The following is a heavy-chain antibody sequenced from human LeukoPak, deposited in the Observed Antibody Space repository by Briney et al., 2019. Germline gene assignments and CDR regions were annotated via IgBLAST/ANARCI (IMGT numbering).Heavy chain of an antibody. CDR3: ARAGGSGYVDDAFDI. D-gene: IGHD5-12*01. CDR1: GFTCSSYW. Sequence: PGGSLRLSCAASGFTCSSYWMSWVRQAPGKGLEWVANIKQDGSEKYYVDSVKGRFTISRDNAKNSLYLQMNSLRAEDTAVYYCARAGGSGYVDDAFDIWGQGTMVTVSS. V-gene: IGHV3-7*01. CDR2: IKQDGSEK. J-gene: IGHJ3*02.